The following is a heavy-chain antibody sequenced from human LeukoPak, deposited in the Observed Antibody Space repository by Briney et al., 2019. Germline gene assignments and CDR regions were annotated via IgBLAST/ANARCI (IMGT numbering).Heavy chain of an antibody. Sequence: NPSETLSLTCSVSGGSISSYYWSWIRQPPGKGLECIGFIYSNGSTHYNPSLKSRVTMSVDRPQKQVSLRLSSVTAADTAVYYCARVLRFLEWSPPMDVWGKGTTVTVSS. CDR1: GGSISSYY. V-gene: IGHV4-59*01. D-gene: IGHD3-3*01. J-gene: IGHJ6*03. CDR3: ARVLRFLEWSPPMDV. CDR2: IYSNGST.